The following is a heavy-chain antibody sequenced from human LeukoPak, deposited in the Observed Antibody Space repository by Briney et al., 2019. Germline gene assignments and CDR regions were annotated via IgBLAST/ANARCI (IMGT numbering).Heavy chain of an antibody. Sequence: GGSLRLSCLTSGFTLSTNAMSWVRQAPGKGLEWISGISGSGGSTYYADSVKGRFTISRDNSKNTLYLQMNSLRAEDTAVYYCAKEWHSSSWYWDYWGQGTLVTVSS. CDR2: ISGSGGST. J-gene: IGHJ4*02. CDR1: GFTLSTNA. V-gene: IGHV3-23*01. CDR3: AKEWHSSSWYWDY. D-gene: IGHD6-13*01.